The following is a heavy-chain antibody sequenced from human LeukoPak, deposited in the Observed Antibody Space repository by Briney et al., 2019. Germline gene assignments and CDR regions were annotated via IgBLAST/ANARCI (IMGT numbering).Heavy chain of an antibody. D-gene: IGHD7-27*01. CDR1: GYTFTGYY. V-gene: IGHV1-2*02. J-gene: IGHJ5*02. CDR2: INPNSGGT. CDR3: ARDRRLGNWFDP. Sequence: GASVKVSCKTSGYTFTGYYLHWVRQAPGQGLEWMGWINPNSGGTNYAQKFQGRVTMTRDTSFSTAYMELSRLRSDDTAVYYCARDRRLGNWFDPWGQGTLVTVSS.